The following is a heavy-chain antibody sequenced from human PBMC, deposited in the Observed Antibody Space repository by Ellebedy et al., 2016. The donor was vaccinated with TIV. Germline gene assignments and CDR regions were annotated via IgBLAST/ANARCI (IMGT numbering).Heavy chain of an antibody. Sequence: SETLSLTCTVSGGSISSYYWSWIRQPPGKGLEWIGYIYYSGSTNYNPSLKSRVTISVDTSKNQFSLKLSSVTAADTAVYYCAREIGWGGSGWSPTYYYYGMDVWGQGTTVTVSS. CDR2: IYYSGST. CDR1: GGSISSYY. V-gene: IGHV4-59*01. D-gene: IGHD6-19*01. J-gene: IGHJ6*02. CDR3: AREIGWGGSGWSPTYYYYGMDV.